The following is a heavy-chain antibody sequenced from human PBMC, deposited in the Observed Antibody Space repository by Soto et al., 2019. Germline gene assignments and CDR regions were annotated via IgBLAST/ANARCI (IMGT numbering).Heavy chain of an antibody. V-gene: IGHV4-30-4*01. CDR3: ARARGGDSGDYASLFDR. CDR1: GGSVSIGDYL. CDR2: IHDSGNT. D-gene: IGHD4-17*01. J-gene: IGHJ5*02. Sequence: LSLTCTVFGGSVSIGDYLWSWIRQRPGKGLEWIGYIHDSGNTYYNPSLKSRVTISLDTSKNQFSLKVTSMTAADTAVYFCARARGGDSGDYASLFDRWGQGNLVTVSS.